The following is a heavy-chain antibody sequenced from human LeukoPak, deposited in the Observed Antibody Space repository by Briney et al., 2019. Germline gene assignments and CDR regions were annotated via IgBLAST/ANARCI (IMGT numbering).Heavy chain of an antibody. CDR1: GFTFSDYY. V-gene: IGHV3-11*04. CDR3: ARDSSWAYDYVWGSLDY. CDR2: ISSSGSTI. Sequence: GGSLRLSCAPSGFTFSDYYMSWIRQAPGKGLEWVSYISSSGSTIYYADSVKGRFTISRDNAKNSLYLQMNSLRAEDTAVYYCARDSSWAYDYVWGSLDYWGQGTLVTVSS. D-gene: IGHD3-16*01. J-gene: IGHJ4*02.